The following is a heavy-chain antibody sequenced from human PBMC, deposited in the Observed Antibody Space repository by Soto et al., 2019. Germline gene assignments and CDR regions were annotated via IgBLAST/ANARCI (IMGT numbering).Heavy chain of an antibody. D-gene: IGHD3-22*01. Sequence: SETLSLTCTVSGGSVSSGSYYWSWIRQPPGKGLEWIGYIYYSGSTNYNPSLKSRVTISVDTSKNQFSLKLSSVTAADTAVYYCASFPYYYDSSGYYYLYYFDYWGQGTLVTVSS. V-gene: IGHV4-61*01. CDR1: GGSVSSGSYY. CDR2: IYYSGST. CDR3: ASFPYYYDSSGYYYLYYFDY. J-gene: IGHJ4*02.